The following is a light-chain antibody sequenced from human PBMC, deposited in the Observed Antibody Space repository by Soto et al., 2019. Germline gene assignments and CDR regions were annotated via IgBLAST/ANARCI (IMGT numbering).Light chain of an antibody. V-gene: IGKV4-1*01. J-gene: IGKJ2*01. CDR1: PSVLYSSNNKNY. Sequence: DIVMTQSPDSLAVSLGERATINCKSSPSVLYSSNNKNYVAWYQQKPGQPPKLHIYWASTRESGVPDRFSGSGSGTDFTLTISSLQAEYVAVYYCQQYYTTPPYTFGQGTKLEIK. CDR2: WAS. CDR3: QQYYTTPPYT.